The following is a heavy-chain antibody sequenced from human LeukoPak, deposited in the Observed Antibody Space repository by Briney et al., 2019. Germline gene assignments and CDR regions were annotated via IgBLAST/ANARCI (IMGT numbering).Heavy chain of an antibody. J-gene: IGHJ4*02. CDR1: GGSISGFY. V-gene: IGHV4-34*01. Sequence: SETLSLTCAVSGGSISGFYWAWIRQAPGKGLEWVGEINHSRSTSYNPSLESRVSISIDPFKKQFTLNLTSLTAADTAVYYCARRETWLQFRRPFDFWGKGTLVTVSS. CDR2: INHSRST. D-gene: IGHD5-12*01. CDR3: ARRETWLQFRRPFDF.